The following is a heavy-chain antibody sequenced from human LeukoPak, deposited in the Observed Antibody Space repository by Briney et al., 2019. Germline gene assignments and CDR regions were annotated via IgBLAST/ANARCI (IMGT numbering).Heavy chain of an antibody. CDR2: TNPNSGNT. CDR3: ARGVDTAMVRWYYYYYYMDV. V-gene: IGHV1-8*01. CDR1: GYTFTSYD. J-gene: IGHJ6*03. D-gene: IGHD5-18*01. Sequence: ASVKVSCKASGYTFTSYDINWVRQATGQGLEWMGWTNPNSGNTGYAQKFQGRVTMTRNTSISTAYMELSSLRSEDTAMYYCARGVDTAMVRWYYYYYYMDVWGKGTTVTVSS.